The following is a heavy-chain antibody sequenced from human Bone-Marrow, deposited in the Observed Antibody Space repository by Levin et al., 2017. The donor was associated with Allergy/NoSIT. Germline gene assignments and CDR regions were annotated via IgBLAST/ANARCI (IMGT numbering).Heavy chain of an antibody. CDR3: ARENYDTSRQRLHFDS. J-gene: IGHJ4*02. CDR1: GYTFSSYV. D-gene: IGHD1-7*01. V-gene: IGHV1-18*01. CDR2: SSAYNGRT. Sequence: GASVKVSCKASGYTFSSYVISWVRQVPGQGLEWMGWSSAYNGRTKYVQNFEDRVNMTTDRSTSTAYMELRSLGSGDTAVYYCARENYDTSRQRLHFDSWGQGTLVTVSS.